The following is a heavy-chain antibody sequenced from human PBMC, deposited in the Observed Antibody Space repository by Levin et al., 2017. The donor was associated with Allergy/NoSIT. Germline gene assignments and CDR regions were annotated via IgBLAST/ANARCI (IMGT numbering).Heavy chain of an antibody. V-gene: IGHV3-23*01. CDR2: ISHSGAST. CDR1: GLTFSDYA. CDR3: ANHQTYSSDYIDV. Sequence: PGGSLRLSCAASGLTFSDYAMSWVRQAPGKGLEWVSVISHSGASTYYADSVLGRFIISRDNFKDTVYLQMNNLGAEDTAVYYCANHQTYSSDYIDVWGRGTTVTVSS. J-gene: IGHJ6*03. D-gene: IGHD6-19*01.